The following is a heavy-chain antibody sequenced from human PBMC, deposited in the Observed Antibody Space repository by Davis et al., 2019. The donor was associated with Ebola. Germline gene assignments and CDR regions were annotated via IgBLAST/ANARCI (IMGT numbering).Heavy chain of an antibody. J-gene: IGHJ4*02. CDR2: ITIDESWT. Sequence: HTAGSLRLSCAASGFTFRPSWLHWVRQVPGKGLEWVSRITIDESWTDYADSVRGRFTISRDNAKNTVYLQMNSLRAEDTAVYYCTRDGSHYDFDYWGQGTLVTVSS. CDR3: TRDGSHYDFDY. CDR1: GFTFRPSW. D-gene: IGHD3-16*01. V-gene: IGHV3-74*01.